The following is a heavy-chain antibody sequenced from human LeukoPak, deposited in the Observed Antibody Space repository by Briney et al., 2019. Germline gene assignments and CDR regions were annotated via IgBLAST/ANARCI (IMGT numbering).Heavy chain of an antibody. CDR1: GGSISSYY. D-gene: IGHD3-22*01. CDR2: IYYSGST. J-gene: IGHJ4*02. V-gene: IGHV4-39*07. Sequence: KPSETLSLTCTVSGGSISSYYWGWIRQPPGKGLEWIGSIYYSGSTYYNPSLKSRVTISVDTSKNQFSLKLSSVTAADTAVYYCARDLDSSGQKLFDYWGQGTLVTVSS. CDR3: ARDLDSSGQKLFDY.